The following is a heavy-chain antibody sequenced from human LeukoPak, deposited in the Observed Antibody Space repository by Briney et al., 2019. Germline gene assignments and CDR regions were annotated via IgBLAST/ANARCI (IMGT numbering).Heavy chain of an antibody. Sequence: SETLSLTCSVSGYSISSGYYWGWIRQPPGKGLEWIGSIYHSGSTYYNPSLTSRVTISLDSSKNQFSLMLSSVTAADTAVYYCARRHSSGWYYYRWSQGTLVTVSS. CDR3: ARRHSSGWYYYR. CDR2: IYHSGST. D-gene: IGHD6-19*01. J-gene: IGHJ4*02. CDR1: GYSISSGYY. V-gene: IGHV4-38-2*01.